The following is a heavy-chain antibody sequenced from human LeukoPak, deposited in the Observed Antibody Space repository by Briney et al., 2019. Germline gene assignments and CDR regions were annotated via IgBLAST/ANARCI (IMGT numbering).Heavy chain of an antibody. D-gene: IGHD7-27*01. CDR3: RRDHWGSVNS. Sequence: PGGSLRLSCVASGFSFSSYWMHWVRQAPGKGLVWVSRIKTDGSSATYADSVKGRFTISRDNAKNTLYLQMSSLRAEDTAVYYCRRDHWGSVNSWGQGTLVIVSS. V-gene: IGHV3-74*01. J-gene: IGHJ4*02. CDR2: IKTDGSSA. CDR1: GFSFSSYW.